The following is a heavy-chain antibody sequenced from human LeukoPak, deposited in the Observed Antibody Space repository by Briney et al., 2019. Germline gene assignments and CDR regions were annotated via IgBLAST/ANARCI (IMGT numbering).Heavy chain of an antibody. CDR1: GFTFSSYG. D-gene: IGHD3-3*01. J-gene: IGHJ4*02. CDR2: ISYDGSNK. Sequence: GGSLRLSCAASGFTFSSYGMHWARQAPGKGLEWVAVISYDGSNKYYADSVKGRFTISRDNSKNTLYLQMNSLRAEDTAVYYCAKTTYYDFWSGYYDYPDYWGQGTLVTVSS. CDR3: AKTTYYDFWSGYYDYPDY. V-gene: IGHV3-30*18.